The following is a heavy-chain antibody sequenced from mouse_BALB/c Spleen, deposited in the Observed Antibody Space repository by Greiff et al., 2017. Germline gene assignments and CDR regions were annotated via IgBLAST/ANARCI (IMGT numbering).Heavy chain of an antibody. V-gene: IGHV1S34*01. CDR3: ARSRGGNYSYYYAMDY. J-gene: IGHJ4*01. Sequence: LVKTGASVKISCKASGYSFTGYYMHWVKQSHGKSLEWIGYISCYNGATSYNQKFKGKATFTVDTSSSTAYMQFNSLTSEDSAVYYCARSRGGNYSYYYAMDYWGQGTSVTVSS. CDR2: ISCYNGAT. CDR1: GYSFTGYY. D-gene: IGHD2-1*01.